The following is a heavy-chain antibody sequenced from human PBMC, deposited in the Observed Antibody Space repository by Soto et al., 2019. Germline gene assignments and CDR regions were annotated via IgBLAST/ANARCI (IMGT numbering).Heavy chain of an antibody. CDR2: IKGKIDGGTT. V-gene: IGHV3-15*01. CDR1: GFAFTYAW. CDR3: TTNYRDSLDYDGDDAFDI. J-gene: IGHJ3*02. Sequence: LXFSCAHSGFAFTYAWMIWILQAPVKGLEWVGRIKGKIDGGTTDYAAPVKGRFTISRDDSKNTVYLQMNSLKTEDTALYYCTTNYRDSLDYDGDDAFDIWGQGTMVTVSS. D-gene: IGHD3-16*02.